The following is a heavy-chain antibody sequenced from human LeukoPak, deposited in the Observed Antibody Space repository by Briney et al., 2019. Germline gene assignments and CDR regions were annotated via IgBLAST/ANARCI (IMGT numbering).Heavy chain of an antibody. CDR3: ARRSNLDY. J-gene: IGHJ4*02. CDR2: ISSSSSTI. CDR1: GFTFSSYS. V-gene: IGHV3-48*01. Sequence: PGGSLRLSCAASGFTFSSYSMNWVRQAPGKGLEWVSYISSSSSTIYYADSVKGRFTISRDNAKNSLYLQMNSLRAEDTAVYYCARRSNLDYWGQGTLVTVSS.